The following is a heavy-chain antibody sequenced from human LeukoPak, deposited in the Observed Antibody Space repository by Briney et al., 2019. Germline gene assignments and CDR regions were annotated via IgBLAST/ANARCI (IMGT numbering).Heavy chain of an antibody. CDR2: INHSGST. Sequence: SETLSLTCAVYGGSFSGYYWSWIRQPPGKGLEWIGEINHSGSTNYNPSLKSRVTISVDTSKNQFSLKLSSVTAADTAVYYCAKDRSWYSSGWYDAFDIWGQGTMVTVSS. J-gene: IGHJ3*02. CDR1: GGSFSGYY. D-gene: IGHD6-19*01. V-gene: IGHV4-34*01. CDR3: AKDRSWYSSGWYDAFDI.